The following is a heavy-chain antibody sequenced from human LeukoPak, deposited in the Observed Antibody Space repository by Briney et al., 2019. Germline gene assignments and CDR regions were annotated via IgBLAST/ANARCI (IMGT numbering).Heavy chain of an antibody. V-gene: IGHV3-15*01. J-gene: IGHJ4*02. CDR1: GFSFTNAW. CDR2: LKSKTAGGTT. Sequence: PGGSLRLSCAASGFSFTNAWMSWVRQAPGKGLEWVGHLKSKTAGGTTDYAAPVKAGFTISGDDSKNTLYLQMNSLKTEDTAVYYCTTGNYWGQGTLVTVSS. CDR3: TTGNY.